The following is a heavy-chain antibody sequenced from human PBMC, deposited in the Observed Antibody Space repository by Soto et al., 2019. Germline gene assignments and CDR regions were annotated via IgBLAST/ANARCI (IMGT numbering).Heavy chain of an antibody. D-gene: IGHD5-18*01. CDR1: GGTFSSYA. Sequence: QVQLVQSGAEVKKPGSSVKVSCKASGGTFSSYAISWVRQAPGQGLEWMGGIIPILGTANYAQKFQGRATIXGXXSTGTAYMEVSSLRSEDTAVYYCAREGGYSYGPTSWGQGTLVTVSS. CDR2: IIPILGTA. CDR3: AREGGYSYGPTS. V-gene: IGHV1-69*12. J-gene: IGHJ5*02.